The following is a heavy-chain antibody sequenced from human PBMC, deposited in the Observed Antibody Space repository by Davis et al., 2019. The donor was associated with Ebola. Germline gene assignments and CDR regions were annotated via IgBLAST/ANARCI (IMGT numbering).Heavy chain of an antibody. V-gene: IGHV3-48*03. D-gene: IGHD5-12*01. J-gene: IGHJ4*02. CDR2: ISPSASRM. CDR1: GFTFSDYE. CDR3: VPGTWI. Sequence: GESLKISCTASGFTFSDYEMNWVRQTPEKGLEWVSYISPSASRMFYAESVKGRFTISRDDAKNSLFLQMNSLRVEDTAVYYCVPGTWIWGQGRLVTVSS.